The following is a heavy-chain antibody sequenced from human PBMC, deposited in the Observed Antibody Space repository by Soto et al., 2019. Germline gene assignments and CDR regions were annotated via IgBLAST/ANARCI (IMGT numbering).Heavy chain of an antibody. CDR3: ARGKKEAALYYYYYGMDV. D-gene: IGHD6-13*01. V-gene: IGHV1-8*01. CDR1: GYTFTSYD. J-gene: IGHJ6*02. CDR2: MNPNSGNT. Sequence: GASVKVSCKASGYTFTSYDINWVRQATGQGLEWVGWMNPNSGNTGYAQKFQGRVTMTRNTSISTAYTELSSLRSEDTAVYYCARGKKEAALYYYYYGMDVWGQGTTVTVSS.